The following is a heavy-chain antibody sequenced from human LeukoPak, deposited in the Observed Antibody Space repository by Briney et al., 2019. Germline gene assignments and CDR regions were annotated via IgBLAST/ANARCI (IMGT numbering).Heavy chain of an antibody. D-gene: IGHD6-13*01. J-gene: IGHJ4*02. V-gene: IGHV4-34*01. Sequence: MASETLSRTCAVSTVSIASFSCEWIRPPPGKGREDVGAIANYGTTNYTPSLRGRLTISVDASRNQCFLRLASVTAADTAVYYCARSSGWWALDYWGPGTLVVVSS. CDR2: IANYGTT. CDR3: ARSSGWWALDY. CDR1: TVSIASFS.